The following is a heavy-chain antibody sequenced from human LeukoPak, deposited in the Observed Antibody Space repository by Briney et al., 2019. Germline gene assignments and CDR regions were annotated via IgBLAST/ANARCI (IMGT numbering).Heavy chain of an antibody. CDR1: GFTFSTYA. Sequence: GGSLRLSCAASGFTFSTYAMTWVRQAPGKGLEWVSGINSNGDEIYYADSVRGRFTISRDNAKNSLYLQMTSLRVEDTAVYYCARDLLGLHGFWGQGTLVTVSS. V-gene: IGHV3-23*01. J-gene: IGHJ4*02. CDR3: ARDLLGLHGF. D-gene: IGHD5-24*01. CDR2: INSNGDEI.